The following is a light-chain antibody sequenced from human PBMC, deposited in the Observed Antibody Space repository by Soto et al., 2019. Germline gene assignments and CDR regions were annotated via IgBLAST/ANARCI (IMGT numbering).Light chain of an antibody. CDR2: DVS. Sequence: QSVLTQPASVSGSPGQSITISCTGTSSDVGCYNYVSWYQQHPGKAPKVMIYDVSNRPSGVSNRFSGSKSGNTASLTISGLQAEDEADYYCSSYTSTSTPYVFGTGTKLTVL. CDR3: SSYTSTSTPYV. J-gene: IGLJ1*01. V-gene: IGLV2-14*01. CDR1: SSDVGCYNY.